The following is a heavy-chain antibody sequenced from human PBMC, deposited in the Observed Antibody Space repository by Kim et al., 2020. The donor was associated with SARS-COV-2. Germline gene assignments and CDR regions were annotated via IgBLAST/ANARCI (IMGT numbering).Heavy chain of an antibody. V-gene: IGHV3-30*18. D-gene: IGHD3-10*01. CDR3: AKESGSGSYYAWTYYYYGMDV. CDR1: GFTFSSYG. J-gene: IGHJ6*02. CDR2: ISYVGSNK. Sequence: GGSLRLSCAASGFTFSSYGMHWVRQAPGKGLEWVAVISYVGSNKYYTDSVKGRFTIFRDNSKNTLYLQMNSLRVEDTAVYYCAKESGSGSYYAWTYYYYGMDVWCRGTTVTDSS.